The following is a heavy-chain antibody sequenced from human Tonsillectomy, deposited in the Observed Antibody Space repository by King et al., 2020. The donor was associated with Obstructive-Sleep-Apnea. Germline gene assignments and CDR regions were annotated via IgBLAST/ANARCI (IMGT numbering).Heavy chain of an antibody. CDR3: AKDMSGYEFDY. CDR2: VSWDGGST. Sequence: VQLVESGGVVVQPGGSLRLSCAASGFTFDDYTMHWVRQAPGKGLEWGSVVSWDGGSTFYADSVKGRFSISRDNSKNSLYLQMNSLRTEDTALYYCAKDMSGYEFDYWGQGTLVTVSS. V-gene: IGHV3-43*01. J-gene: IGHJ4*02. D-gene: IGHD5-12*01. CDR1: GFTFDDYT.